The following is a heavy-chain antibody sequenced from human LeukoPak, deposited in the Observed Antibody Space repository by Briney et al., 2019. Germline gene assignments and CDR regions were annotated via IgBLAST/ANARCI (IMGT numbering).Heavy chain of an antibody. CDR3: ARGRFDWLFSYFDY. CDR2: IYYSGST. Sequence: SETLSLTCTVSGGSISSYYWSWIQQPPGKGLEWIGHIYYSGSTNYNPSLKSRVTISVDTSKNQFSPKLSSVTAADTAVYYCARGRFDWLFSYFDYWGQGTLVTVSS. V-gene: IGHV4-59*01. J-gene: IGHJ4*02. CDR1: GGSISSYY. D-gene: IGHD3-9*01.